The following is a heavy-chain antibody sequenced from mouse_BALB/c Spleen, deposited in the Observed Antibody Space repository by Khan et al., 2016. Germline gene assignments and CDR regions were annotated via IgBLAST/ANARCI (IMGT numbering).Heavy chain of an antibody. V-gene: IGHV3-2*02. Sequence: EVELVESGPGLVKPSQSLSLTCTVTGYSITSDYAWNWIRQFPGNKLEWMGHISYSGSTSYNPSLKSRISITRDTSKKQFFLQLNSVTAEDTATXCCARSGALYGNFPYWGQGTLVTVSA. CDR3: ARSGALYGNFPY. D-gene: IGHD2-1*01. J-gene: IGHJ3*01. CDR2: ISYSGST. CDR1: GYSITSDYA.